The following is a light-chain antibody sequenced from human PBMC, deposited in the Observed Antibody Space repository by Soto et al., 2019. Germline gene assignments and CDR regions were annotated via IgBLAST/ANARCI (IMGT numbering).Light chain of an antibody. Sequence: DIRMMQSPSSVSASVGDRATITCGASQGISKYLAWYQQIPGKVPKLLISAASTLQSGVPSRFSGSGSGTDFTLTISSLQPEDVATYYCQKYTNVPAFGGGTKVEIK. CDR1: QGISKY. V-gene: IGKV1-27*01. CDR2: AAS. CDR3: QKYTNVPA. J-gene: IGKJ4*01.